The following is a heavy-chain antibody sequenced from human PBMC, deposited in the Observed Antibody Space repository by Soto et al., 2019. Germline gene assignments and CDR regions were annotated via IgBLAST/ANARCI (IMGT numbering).Heavy chain of an antibody. V-gene: IGHV1-18*01. CDR3: GRDSNYYYSGMDV. CDR2: ISAYNGNT. J-gene: IGHJ6*02. Sequence: ASGKVSCKASGYTFTSYGISWVRQAPGQGLEWMGWISAYNGNTNYAQKLQGRVTMTTDTSTSTAYMELRSLRSDDTAVYYCGRDSNYYYSGMDVWGQGTTVTVSS. CDR1: GYTFTSYG.